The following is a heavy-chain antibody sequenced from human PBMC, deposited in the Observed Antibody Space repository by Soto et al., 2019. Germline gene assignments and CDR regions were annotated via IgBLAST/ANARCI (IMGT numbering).Heavy chain of an antibody. V-gene: IGHV1-2*02. CDR3: ARDSSSWYVPYYYYYGMDV. CDR1: GYTFTGYY. Sequence: RASVKVSCKASGYTFTGYYMHWVRQAPGQGLEWMGWINPNSGGTNYAQKFQGRVTMTRDTSISTAYMELSRLRSDDTAVYYCARDSSSWYVPYYYYYGMDVWGQGTTVTVSS. J-gene: IGHJ6*02. CDR2: INPNSGGT. D-gene: IGHD6-13*01.